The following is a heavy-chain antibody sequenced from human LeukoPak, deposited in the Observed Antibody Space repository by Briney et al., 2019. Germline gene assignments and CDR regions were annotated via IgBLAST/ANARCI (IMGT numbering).Heavy chain of an antibody. CDR3: TRMITGHDY. CDR2: INHSGYT. V-gene: IGHV4-34*01. CDR1: GVSFNDYY. J-gene: IGHJ4*02. D-gene: IGHD3-16*01. Sequence: KSSETLSLTCAVSGVSFNDYYWSWVRQTPGKGLEWIGEINHSGYTNDSPSLKSRVTLSIDTSRKQFSLNPRSVTVADSGIYYCTRMITGHDYWGQGTLVTVSS.